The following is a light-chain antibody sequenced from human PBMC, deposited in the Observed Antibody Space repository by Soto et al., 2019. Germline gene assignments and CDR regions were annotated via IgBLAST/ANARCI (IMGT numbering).Light chain of an antibody. J-gene: IGLJ3*02. CDR1: SSDVGAYHS. CDR2: DVS. Sequence: QSALTQPASVSGSPGQSFTIPCTGSSSDVGAYHSVSWYQQHPGKAPKLIIFDVSNRPSGVSNRFSGSKSGNTASLTISGRQAEDEADYYCSSFTDTGTVMFGGGTQLTVL. CDR3: SSFTDTGTVM. V-gene: IGLV2-14*03.